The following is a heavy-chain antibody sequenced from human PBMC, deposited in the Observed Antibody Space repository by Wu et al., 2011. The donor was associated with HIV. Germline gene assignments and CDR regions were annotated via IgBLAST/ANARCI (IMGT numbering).Heavy chain of an antibody. J-gene: IGHJ4*02. CDR2: IIPIFDKP. Sequence: QVHLVQSGAEVKKPGSSVKVSCKASGDTFNTYAIGWVRQAPGQGLEWMGGIIPIFDKPNYGQKFQGRVAVTADESTSTVYMEFSSLRSEDTAVYYCARESPEHLLYGALGYWGQGTLVSVSS. D-gene: IGHD3-16*02. CDR3: ARESPEHLLYGALGY. V-gene: IGHV1-69*12. CDR1: GDTFNTYA.